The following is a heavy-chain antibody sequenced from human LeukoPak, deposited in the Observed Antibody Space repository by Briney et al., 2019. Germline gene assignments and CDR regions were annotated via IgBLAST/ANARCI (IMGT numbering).Heavy chain of an antibody. CDR3: ARDSGQTSFDY. CDR1: GFTFSSYE. D-gene: IGHD1-1*01. Sequence: GGSLRLSCAASGFTFSSYEMIWVRQAPGKGLEWVSYISSSGPTIYYADSVKGRFTISRDNAKNSLYLQMNSLRAEDTAVYYCARDSGQTSFDYWGQGTLVTVSS. CDR2: ISSSGPTI. J-gene: IGHJ4*02. V-gene: IGHV3-48*03.